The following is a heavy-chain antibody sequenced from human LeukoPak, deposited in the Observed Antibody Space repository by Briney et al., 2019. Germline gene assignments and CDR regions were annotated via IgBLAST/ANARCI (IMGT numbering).Heavy chain of an antibody. CDR3: AKAPLYDILTGPAGFFDY. CDR2: ISGSGGST. J-gene: IGHJ4*02. D-gene: IGHD3-9*01. V-gene: IGHV3-23*01. CDR1: GFTFSRYA. Sequence: PGGSLRLSCAASGFTFSRYAMSWVRHAPGKGLECVSAISGSGGSTYYADSVKGRFTISRDNSKNRLYLQMNSLRAENTAVYYCAKAPLYDILTGPAGFFDYWGQGTLVTVSS.